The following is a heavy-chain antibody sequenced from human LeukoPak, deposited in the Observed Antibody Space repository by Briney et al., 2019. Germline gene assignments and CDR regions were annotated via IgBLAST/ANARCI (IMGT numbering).Heavy chain of an antibody. CDR1: GFTFTGYY. CDR2: IIPIFGTA. V-gene: IGHV1-69*06. Sequence: SVKVSCKASGFTFTGYYMHWVRQAPGQGLEWMGGIIPIFGTANYAQKFQGRVTITADKSTSTAYMELSSLRSEDTAVYYCARMNYYDSSGYYSYYYYYMDVWGKGTTVTVSS. D-gene: IGHD3-22*01. J-gene: IGHJ6*03. CDR3: ARMNYYDSSGYYSYYYYYMDV.